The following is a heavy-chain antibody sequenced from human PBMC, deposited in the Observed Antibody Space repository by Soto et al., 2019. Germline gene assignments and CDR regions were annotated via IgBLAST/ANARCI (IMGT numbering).Heavy chain of an antibody. D-gene: IGHD2-2*01. CDR2: IYTSGST. J-gene: IGHJ4*02. Sequence: KTSETLSLTCTVSTDSISRYYWSWIRQPAGRGLEWIGRIYTSGSTNYNPSLRSRVTMSVDTSKDQFSLKLYSVTAADTAVYYCARGSRPSAMVVFENWGQGTLVTVSS. CDR1: TDSISRYY. V-gene: IGHV4-4*07. CDR3: ARGSRPSAMVVFEN.